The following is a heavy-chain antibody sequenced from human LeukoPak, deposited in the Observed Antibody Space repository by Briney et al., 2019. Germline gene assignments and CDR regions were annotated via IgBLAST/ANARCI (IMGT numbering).Heavy chain of an antibody. CDR1: GYTFTSYA. Sequence: GASATVSCKASGYTFTSYAMHWVRQAPGQRLEWMGWINAGNGNTKYSQKFQGRVTITRDTSASTANMELSSLRSEDTAVYYCARNGGSYRFDYWGQGTLVTVSS. CDR2: INAGNGNT. CDR3: ARNGGSYRFDY. J-gene: IGHJ4*02. V-gene: IGHV1-3*01. D-gene: IGHD1-26*01.